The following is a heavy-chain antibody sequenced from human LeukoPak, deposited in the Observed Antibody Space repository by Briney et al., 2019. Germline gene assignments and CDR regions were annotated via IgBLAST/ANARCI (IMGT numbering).Heavy chain of an antibody. CDR3: ACSIAAAGLFDY. V-gene: IGHV3-23*01. J-gene: IGHJ4*02. D-gene: IGHD6-13*01. Sequence: PSETLSLTCTVSGGSISSYYWSWVRQAPGKGLEWVSAISGSGGSTYYADSVKGRFTISRDNSKNTLYLQMNSLRAEDTAVYYCACSIAAAGLFDYWGQGTLVTVSS. CDR2: ISGSGGST. CDR1: GGSISSYY.